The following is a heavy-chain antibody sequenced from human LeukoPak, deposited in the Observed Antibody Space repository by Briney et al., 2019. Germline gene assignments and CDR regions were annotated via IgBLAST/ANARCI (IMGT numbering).Heavy chain of an antibody. CDR3: ARGCSGGSCSRFPLGY. CDR1: GYTFTSYG. D-gene: IGHD2-15*01. Sequence: ASVKVSCKASGYTFTSYGISWVRQAAGQGLEWMGWISAYNGNTNYAQKLQGRVTMTTDTSTSTAYMELRSLRSDDTAVYYCARGCSGGSCSRFPLGYWGQGTLVTVSS. V-gene: IGHV1-18*01. CDR2: ISAYNGNT. J-gene: IGHJ4*02.